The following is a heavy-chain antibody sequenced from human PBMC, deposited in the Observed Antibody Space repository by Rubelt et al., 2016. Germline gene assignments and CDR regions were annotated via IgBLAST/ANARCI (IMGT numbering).Heavy chain of an antibody. CDR1: GFSFSSYD. Sequence: EVQLLESGGGLVQPGGSLRLSCAASGFSFSSYDMSWVRQAPGRGLEWVSAVSGGGGRTYYQDSVKGRFTISRDNAKNSLYLQMNSLGVEDTAVYYCARDAGYSYGRNDAFDIWGQGTLVTVSS. CDR2: VSGGGGRT. J-gene: IGHJ4*02. V-gene: IGHV3-23*01. CDR3: ARDAGYSYGRNDAFDI. D-gene: IGHD5-18*01.